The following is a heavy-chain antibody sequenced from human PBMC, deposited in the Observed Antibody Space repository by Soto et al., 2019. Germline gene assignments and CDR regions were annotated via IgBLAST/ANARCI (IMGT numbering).Heavy chain of an antibody. D-gene: IGHD6-19*01. CDR3: AIAVAGPTYYYYGMDV. Sequence: QVQLVQSGAEEKKPGASVKVSCKASGYTFTSYAMHWVRQAPGQRLEWMGWINAGNGNTKYSQKFQGRVTITRDTSASTAYMELSSLRSEDTAVYYCAIAVAGPTYYYYGMDVWGQGTTVTVSS. CDR1: GYTFTSYA. CDR2: INAGNGNT. V-gene: IGHV1-3*05. J-gene: IGHJ6*02.